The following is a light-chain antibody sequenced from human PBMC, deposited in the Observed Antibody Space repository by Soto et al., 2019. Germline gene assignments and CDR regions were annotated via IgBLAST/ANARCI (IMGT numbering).Light chain of an antibody. Sequence: QSALTQPASVSGSPGQSITISCTGASSDIGGYNHVSWYQQHPGKAPKLIIYNVSHRPSGVSTRFSGSKYGNTASLIIAGLQAEDEAYYFCSSYTNTSPLVIFGGGTKLTVL. CDR1: SSDIGGYNH. CDR2: NVS. J-gene: IGLJ2*01. CDR3: SSYTNTSPLVI. V-gene: IGLV2-14*03.